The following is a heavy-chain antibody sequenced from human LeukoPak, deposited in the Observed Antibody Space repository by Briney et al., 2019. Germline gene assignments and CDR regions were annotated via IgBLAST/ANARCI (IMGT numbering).Heavy chain of an antibody. V-gene: IGHV4-39*01. CDR1: GGSISSSSYY. D-gene: IGHD3-22*01. CDR3: ARQPYDSSGYYLDY. J-gene: IGHJ4*02. Sequence: WEPLSPTCTVSGGSISSSSYYWGRIRQPPGKGLEWIGSIYYSGSTDYNPSLKSRVTISEDTSKNQFSLKLSSVAAADTAVYYCARQPYDSSGYYLDYWGQGTLVTVSS. CDR2: IYYSGST.